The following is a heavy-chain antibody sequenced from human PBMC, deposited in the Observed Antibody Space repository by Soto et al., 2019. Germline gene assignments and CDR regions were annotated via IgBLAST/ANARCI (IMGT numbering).Heavy chain of an antibody. D-gene: IGHD1-26*01. J-gene: IGHJ1*01. CDR3: ARDPSDLWEPDKCLQH. V-gene: IGHV3-21*01. CDR2: ITGSSSHI. CDR1: GFTFSSYS. Sequence: GGSLRLSCAASGFTFSSYSMNWVRQAPGKGLEWVSSITGSSSHIYYADSVKGRFTISRDNAKNSLYLQMNSLRAEDTAVYYCARDPSDLWEPDKCLQHWGQGSRVTVSS.